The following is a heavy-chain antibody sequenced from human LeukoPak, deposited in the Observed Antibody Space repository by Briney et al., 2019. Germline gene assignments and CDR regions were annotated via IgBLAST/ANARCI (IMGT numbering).Heavy chain of an antibody. D-gene: IGHD2-15*01. Sequence: GGSPRLSPAPPGFTSIIYGMHSGPKAPGKGREWGAVIWYDGSNKYYADSVKGRFTNSRDNSKNTLYLQMNSLRAEDTAVYYCARMGGGFDYWGQGTLVTVSS. J-gene: IGHJ4*02. CDR1: GFTSIIYG. CDR2: IWYDGSNK. CDR3: ARMGGGFDY. V-gene: IGHV3-33*01.